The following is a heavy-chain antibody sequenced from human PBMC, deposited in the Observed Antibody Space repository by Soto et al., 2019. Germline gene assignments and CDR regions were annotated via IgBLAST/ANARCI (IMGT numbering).Heavy chain of an antibody. CDR2: TYYRSKWYN. V-gene: IGHV6-1*01. J-gene: IGHJ4*02. Sequence: SQTLSLTCAISGDSVSSNSAAWNWIRQSPSRGLEWLGRTYYRSKWYNDYAVSVKSRITINPDTSKNQFSLQLNSVTPEDTAVYYCARVPADYYDSSGYYYLFDYWGQGTLVTVSS. D-gene: IGHD3-22*01. CDR3: ARVPADYYDSSGYYYLFDY. CDR1: GDSVSSNSAA.